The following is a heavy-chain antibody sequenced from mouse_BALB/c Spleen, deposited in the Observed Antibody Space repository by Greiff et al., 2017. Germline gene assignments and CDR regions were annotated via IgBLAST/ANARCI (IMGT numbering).Heavy chain of an antibody. CDR2: ISYSGST. CDR1: GDSITSGY. D-gene: IGHD2-3*01. Sequence: EVQLQQSGPSLVKPSQTLSLTCSVTGDSITSGYWNWIRKFPGNKLEYMGYISYSGSTYYNPSLKSRISITRDTSKNQYYLQLNSVTTEDTATYYCARYRGGYSYAMDYWGQGTSVTVSS. V-gene: IGHV3-8*02. J-gene: IGHJ4*01. CDR3: ARYRGGYSYAMDY.